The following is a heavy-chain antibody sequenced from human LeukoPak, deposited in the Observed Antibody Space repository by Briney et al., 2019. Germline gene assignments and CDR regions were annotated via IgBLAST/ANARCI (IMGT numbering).Heavy chain of an antibody. V-gene: IGHV1-24*01. CDR2: FDPQNGET. CDR3: ATVYRMIRGQDYLDY. Sequence: ASVKVSCRVSGYTLNELSIHWVRQAPGKGLEWMGGFDPQNGETIYAQEFQGRVTMTEDTSTDRAYMELTSLRSEDTAVYYCATVYRMIRGQDYLDYWGQGTLVAVSA. CDR1: GYTLNELS. J-gene: IGHJ4*02. D-gene: IGHD3-10*01.